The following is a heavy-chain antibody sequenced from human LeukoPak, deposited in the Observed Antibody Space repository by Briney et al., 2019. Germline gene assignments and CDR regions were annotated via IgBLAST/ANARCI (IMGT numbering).Heavy chain of an antibody. D-gene: IGHD3-10*01. J-gene: IGHJ4*02. CDR3: ARGEAITMVRGVDY. CDR1: GYTFTSYA. CDR2: INAGNGNT. Sequence: ASVKVSCKASGYTFTSYAMHWVRQAPGQRLEWMGWINAGNGNTKYSQKFQGRVTITRDTSASTAYMELSSLRSEDTAVYYCARGEAITMVRGVDYWGQGTLVTVSS. V-gene: IGHV1-3*01.